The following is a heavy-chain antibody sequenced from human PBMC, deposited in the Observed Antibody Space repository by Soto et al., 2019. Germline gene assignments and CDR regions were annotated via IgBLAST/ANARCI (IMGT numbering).Heavy chain of an antibody. D-gene: IGHD3-22*01. Sequence: PGGSLRLSCAASGFTFSSFAMHWVRQAPGKGLEWVAVISYDGSNKYYADSVKGRFTISRDNSKNTLYLQMNSLRAEDTAVYYCARAYFDSSGYAPCDYWGQG. CDR3: ARAYFDSSGYAPCDY. CDR2: ISYDGSNK. CDR1: GFTFSSFA. J-gene: IGHJ4*02. V-gene: IGHV3-30-3*01.